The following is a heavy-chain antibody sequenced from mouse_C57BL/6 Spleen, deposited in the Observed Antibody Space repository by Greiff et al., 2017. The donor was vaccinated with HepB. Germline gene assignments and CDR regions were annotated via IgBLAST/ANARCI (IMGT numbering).Heavy chain of an antibody. CDR2: IYPGNSDT. Sequence: VQLQQSGTVLARPGASVKMSCKTSGYTFTSYWMHWVKQRPGQGLEWIGAIYPGNSDTSYNQKFKGKAKLTAVTSASTAYMELSSLTNEDSAVYYCTRSIYDGYYFYAMDYWGQGTSVTVSS. V-gene: IGHV1-5*01. D-gene: IGHD2-3*01. J-gene: IGHJ4*01. CDR1: GYTFTSYW. CDR3: TRSIYDGYYFYAMDY.